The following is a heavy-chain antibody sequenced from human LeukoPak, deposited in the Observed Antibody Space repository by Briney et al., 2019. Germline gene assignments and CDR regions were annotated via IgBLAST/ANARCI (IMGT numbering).Heavy chain of an antibody. J-gene: IGHJ4*02. V-gene: IGHV4-4*02. CDR3: ARHAGSPYYFDY. CDR1: GVSITGEIW. Sequence: SETLSLTCTVSGVSITGEIWWSWVGHPPGRGLGGIGEIHHGGTTAFKPSLKGRVTISADASKNQFSLKLNSVTAADTAVYYCARHAGSPYYFDYWGQGTLVTVSS. D-gene: IGHD3-10*01. CDR2: IHHGGTT.